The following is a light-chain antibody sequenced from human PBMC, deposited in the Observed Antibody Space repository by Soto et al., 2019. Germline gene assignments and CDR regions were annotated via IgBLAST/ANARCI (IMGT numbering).Light chain of an antibody. CDR2: GAS. J-gene: IGKJ4*01. Sequence: EIVLTQSPGTLSLSPGERATLSCRASQSVSSSHLAWYQQKPGQAPRLLFYGASSRATGIPDRFSGSGSGPHFTLTLSRPDPEDLAIYFRPQHYILPLTFGGGTKVEIK. CDR1: QSVSSSH. V-gene: IGKV3-20*01. CDR3: PQHYILPLT.